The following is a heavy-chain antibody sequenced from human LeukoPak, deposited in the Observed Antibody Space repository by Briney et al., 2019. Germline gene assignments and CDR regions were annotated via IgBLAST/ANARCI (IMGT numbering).Heavy chain of an antibody. CDR1: GGSISSGGYS. CDR3: ARDRGSGSYYGSNWFDP. Sequence: PSQTLSLTCAVSGGSISSGGYSWSWIRQPPGKGLEWIGYIYHSGSTYYNPSLKSRVTILVDRSKNQFSLKLSSVTAEDTAVYYCARDRGSGSYYGSNWFDPWGQGTLVTVSS. CDR2: IYHSGST. V-gene: IGHV4-30-2*01. D-gene: IGHD3-10*01. J-gene: IGHJ5*02.